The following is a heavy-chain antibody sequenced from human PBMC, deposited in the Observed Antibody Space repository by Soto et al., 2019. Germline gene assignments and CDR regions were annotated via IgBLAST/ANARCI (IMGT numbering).Heavy chain of an antibody. D-gene: IGHD5-12*01. CDR1: GFTFSSYA. CDR3: ARELDGYRSVFDY. Sequence: GGSLRLSCAASGFTFSSYAMHWVRQAPGKGLEWVAVISYDGSNKYYADSVKGRFTISRDNSKNTLYLQMNSLRAEDTAVYYCARELDGYRSVFDYWGQGTLVTVSS. V-gene: IGHV3-30-3*01. CDR2: ISYDGSNK. J-gene: IGHJ4*02.